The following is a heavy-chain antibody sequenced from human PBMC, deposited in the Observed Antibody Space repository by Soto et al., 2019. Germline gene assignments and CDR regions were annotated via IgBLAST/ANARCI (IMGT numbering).Heavy chain of an antibody. Sequence: QVQLQQWGAGLLKPSETLSLTCAVYGGSFSGYYWSWIRQPPGKGLEWIGEINHSGSTNYNPSLKRPVPISVXPXKXXFSLKLSSVTAADTAVYYCARVGFNWNDDYYGMDVWGQGTTVTVSS. CDR3: ARVGFNWNDDYYGMDV. D-gene: IGHD1-20*01. CDR1: GGSFSGYY. CDR2: INHSGST. V-gene: IGHV4-34*01. J-gene: IGHJ6*02.